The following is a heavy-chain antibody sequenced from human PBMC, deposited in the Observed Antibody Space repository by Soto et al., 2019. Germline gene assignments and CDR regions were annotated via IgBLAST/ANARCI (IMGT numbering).Heavy chain of an antibody. CDR3: ASDSSGSYYGYFDY. CDR1: GYTFTHYT. D-gene: IGHD1-26*01. CDR2: ISAYNGNT. V-gene: IGHV1-18*01. J-gene: IGHJ4*02. Sequence: GASVKVSCTASGYTFTHYTIAWVRQAPGQGLEYMGWISAYNGNTNYAQKLQGRVTMTTDTSTSTAYMELRSLRSDETAVYYCASDSSGSYYGYFDYWGQGTLVTVSS.